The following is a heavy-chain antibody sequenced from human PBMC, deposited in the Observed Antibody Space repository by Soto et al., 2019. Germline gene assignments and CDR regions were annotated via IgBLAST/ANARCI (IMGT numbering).Heavy chain of an antibody. Sequence: QVQLQESGPGLVKPSQTLSLTCTVSGGSISSGGYYWSWIRQHPGKGLEWIGYIYYSGSTYYNPSLKCRVTISVDTSKNQFSLKLSSVTAADTAVYYCARRQPLITFVGVTPGAFDIWGQGTMVTVSS. CDR3: ARRQPLITFVGVTPGAFDI. CDR2: IYYSGST. J-gene: IGHJ3*02. CDR1: GGSISSGGYY. V-gene: IGHV4-31*03. D-gene: IGHD3-16*01.